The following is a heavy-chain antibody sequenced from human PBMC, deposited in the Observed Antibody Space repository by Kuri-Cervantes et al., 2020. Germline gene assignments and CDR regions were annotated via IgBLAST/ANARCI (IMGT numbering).Heavy chain of an antibody. Sequence: GESLKISCAASGFTFSSYWMSWVRQAPGKGLEWVANIKQDGSEKYYVESVKGRFTISRDNAKNSLYLQMNSLRPEDTAVYYCATWGCNGGCASPSDHWRQGTLVTVSS. V-gene: IGHV3-7*03. CDR2: IKQDGSEK. D-gene: IGHD2-8*01. CDR1: GFTFSSYW. J-gene: IGHJ4*02. CDR3: ATWGCNGGCASPSDH.